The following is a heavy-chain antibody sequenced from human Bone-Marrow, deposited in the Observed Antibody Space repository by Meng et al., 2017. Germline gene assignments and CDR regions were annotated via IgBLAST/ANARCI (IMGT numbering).Heavy chain of an antibody. CDR1: GGSISSSNW. CDR3: ASFPPPGKQWLVTDY. J-gene: IGHJ4*02. D-gene: IGHD6-19*01. Sequence: QVQLQESGPGLGKPSGRLYLTCAVSGGSISSSNWWSWVRQPPGKGLEWIGEIYHSGSTNYNPSLKSRVTISVDKSKNQFSLKLSSVTAADTAVYYCASFPPPGKQWLVTDYWGQGTLVTVSS. CDR2: IYHSGST. V-gene: IGHV4-4*02.